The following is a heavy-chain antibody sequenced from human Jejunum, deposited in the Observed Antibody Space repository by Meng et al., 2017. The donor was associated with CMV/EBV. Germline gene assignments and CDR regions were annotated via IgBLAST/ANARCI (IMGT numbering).Heavy chain of an antibody. J-gene: IGHJ5*02. CDR1: GDSISSDDHY. Sequence: QVQLQESGPGLVKPSQTLSLTGIVSGDSISSDDHYWSWIRQPPGKGLEWIGYTFYSGRIYYNPSLKSRLTISVDTSKNHFSLTLTSVTAADTAVYYCARSSMISGVGYTNWFDPWDQGTLVTVAS. CDR2: TFYSGRI. D-gene: IGHD3-10*01. CDR3: ARSSMISGVGYTNWFDP. V-gene: IGHV4-30-4*08.